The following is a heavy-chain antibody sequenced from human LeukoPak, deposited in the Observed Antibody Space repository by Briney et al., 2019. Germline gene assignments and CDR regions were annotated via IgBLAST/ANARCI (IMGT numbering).Heavy chain of an antibody. D-gene: IGHD1-26*01. CDR3: ARVGSGGSSYYIDY. J-gene: IGHJ4*02. CDR1: GGSITSYY. Sequence: SETLSLTCTVSGGSITSYYWSWIRQPPGKGLEWIGYIYYSGSTNYNPSLKSRVTISEDTSKNQFPLKLSSVTAADTAVYYCARVGSGGSSYYIDYWGQGTLVTVSS. V-gene: IGHV4-59*01. CDR2: IYYSGST.